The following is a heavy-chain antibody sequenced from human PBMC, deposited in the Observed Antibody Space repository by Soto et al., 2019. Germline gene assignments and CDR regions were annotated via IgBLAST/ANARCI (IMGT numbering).Heavy chain of an antibody. CDR3: ATGGGNYWLDYALDV. CDR2: IKRKSDGGTT. CDR1: GFTFSNAW. J-gene: IGHJ6*02. Sequence: EVQLVEAEGGLVRPGGSLRLSCAASGFTFSNAWLNWVRQAPGKGLEWVGRIKRKSDGGTTDYTAPVKGRFIMSRDDSKATVYLQMNSLKIEDTAVYYCATGGGNYWLDYALDVWGQGTTVTVSS. V-gene: IGHV3-15*07. D-gene: IGHD1-26*01.